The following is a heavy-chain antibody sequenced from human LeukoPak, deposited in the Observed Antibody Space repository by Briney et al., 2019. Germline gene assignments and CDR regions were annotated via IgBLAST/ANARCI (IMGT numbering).Heavy chain of an antibody. CDR3: ARAIVGADDAFDI. Sequence: ASVKVSCKASGYTFTSYDINWVRQATGQGLEWMGWMNPNSGNTGYAQKFQGRVTITRNTSISTAYMELSSLRSEDTAVYYCARAIVGADDAFDIWGQGTMVTVSS. D-gene: IGHD1-26*01. J-gene: IGHJ3*02. CDR2: MNPNSGNT. CDR1: GYTFTSYD. V-gene: IGHV1-8*03.